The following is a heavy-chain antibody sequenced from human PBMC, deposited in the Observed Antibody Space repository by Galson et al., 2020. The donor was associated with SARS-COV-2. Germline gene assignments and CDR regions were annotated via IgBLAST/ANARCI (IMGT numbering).Heavy chain of an antibody. Sequence: SETLSLTCTVSGGSISSYYWSWIRQPPGKGLEWIGYIYYSGSTNYNPSLKSRVTISVDTSKNQFSLKLSSVTAAHTAVYYCARCFDYWGQGTLVTVSS. V-gene: IGHV4-59*08. CDR3: ARCFDY. CDR1: GGSISSYY. CDR2: IYYSGST. J-gene: IGHJ4*02.